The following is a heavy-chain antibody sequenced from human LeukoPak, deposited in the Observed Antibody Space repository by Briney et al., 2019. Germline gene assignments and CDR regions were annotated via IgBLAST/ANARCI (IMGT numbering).Heavy chain of an antibody. J-gene: IGHJ4*02. CDR1: GFTFSSYG. D-gene: IGHD1-26*01. Sequence: GASLRLSCAACGFTFSSYGMSWVRQAPGKGLEWVSAISGSGGSTYYADSVKGRFTISRDNSKNTLYLQMNSLRAEDTAVYYCAKSGSSLHSDYWGQGTPVTVSS. V-gene: IGHV3-23*01. CDR2: ISGSGGST. CDR3: AKSGSSLHSDY.